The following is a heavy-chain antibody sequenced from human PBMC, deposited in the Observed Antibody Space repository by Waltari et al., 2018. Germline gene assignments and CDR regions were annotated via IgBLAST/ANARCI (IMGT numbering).Heavy chain of an antibody. CDR1: GDSVTSTNW. J-gene: IGHJ5*02. V-gene: IGHV4-4*02. D-gene: IGHD2-15*01. CDR2: VLSTGKT. CDR3: ARDRGRGLYLDA. Sequence: QLQLQESGPGLVKPSGTLSLSCAFSGDSVTSTNWWSWVRQSPQRGLEWIGQVLSTGKTNYSPSFASRVTMSLDASNNQFSLKVTSATAADTAVYYCARDRGRGLYLDAWGPGTLVTVSP.